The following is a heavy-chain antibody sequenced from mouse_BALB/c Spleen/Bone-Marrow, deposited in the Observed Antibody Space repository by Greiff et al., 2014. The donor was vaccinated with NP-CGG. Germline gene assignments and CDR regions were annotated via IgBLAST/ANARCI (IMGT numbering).Heavy chain of an antibody. CDR2: IWADGST. CDR1: GFSLTNYG. V-gene: IGHV2-9*02. CDR3: ARITTATGAMDY. D-gene: IGHD1-2*01. J-gene: IGHJ4*01. Sequence: VKLVESGPGLVAPSQSLSITCTVSGFSLTNYGVHWVRQPPGKGLEWLGVIWADGSTNYNSALMSRLSISKDNSKSQVFFKMXXXXXDDTAMYYCARITTATGAMDYWGQGTSVTVSS.